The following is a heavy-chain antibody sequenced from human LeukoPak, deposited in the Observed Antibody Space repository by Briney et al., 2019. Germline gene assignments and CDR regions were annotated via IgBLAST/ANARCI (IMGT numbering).Heavy chain of an antibody. CDR1: GFTFSSYS. J-gene: IGHJ4*02. V-gene: IGHV3-21*04. CDR2: ISSSSSYI. CDR3: ASDY. Sequence: GGSLRLSCAASGFTFSSYSMNWVRQAPGKGLEWVSSISSSSSYIYYADSVKGRFTISRDNSKNTLFLQMNSLTVDDTAVYYCASDYWGQGTLVTVSS.